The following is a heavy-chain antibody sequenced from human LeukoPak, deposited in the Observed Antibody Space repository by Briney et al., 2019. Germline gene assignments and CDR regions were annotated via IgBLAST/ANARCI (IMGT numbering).Heavy chain of an antibody. J-gene: IGHJ3*02. CDR1: GDSISSGDYY. CDR3: ARAYVGVIVVAHAFDI. CDR2: ISSSGST. D-gene: IGHD3-22*01. Sequence: SETLSLTCTVSGDSISSGDYYWSWIRQPAGKGLEWIGRISSSGSTNYNPSLKSRVTISVDTSKNQFSLKLSYVTAADTAVYYCARAYVGVIVVAHAFDIWGQGTMVTVSS. V-gene: IGHV4-61*02.